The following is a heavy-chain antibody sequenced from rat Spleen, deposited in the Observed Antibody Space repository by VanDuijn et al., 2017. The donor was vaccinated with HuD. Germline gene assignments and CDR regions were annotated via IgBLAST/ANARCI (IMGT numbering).Heavy chain of an antibody. J-gene: IGHJ4*01. V-gene: IGHV5-58*01. CDR3: ATDYFGGYVLDA. Sequence: EVQLVESGGGLVQPGKSLKLSCVASGFTFSSYWIYWIRQAPGEGLEWVSSISPSGGTTYYRDSVKGRFTISRDNEKVTLFLQMDSLRSEDTATYYCATDYFGGYVLDAWGQGTSVTVSS. D-gene: IGHD1-11*01. CDR1: GFTFSSYW. CDR2: ISPSGGTT.